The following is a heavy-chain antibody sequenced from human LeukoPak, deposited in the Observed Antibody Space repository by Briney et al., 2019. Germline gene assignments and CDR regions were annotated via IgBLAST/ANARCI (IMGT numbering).Heavy chain of an antibody. CDR3: AGTTNAWFDP. D-gene: IGHD1-26*01. Sequence: PSETLSLTCTVSGGSISSYYWSWIRQPPGKGLELIGYIYYSGSTNYNPSLKSRVTISVDTSKNQFSLKLSSVTAADTAVYYCAGTTNAWFDPWGQGTLVTVSS. J-gene: IGHJ5*02. V-gene: IGHV4-59*01. CDR2: IYYSGST. CDR1: GGSISSYY.